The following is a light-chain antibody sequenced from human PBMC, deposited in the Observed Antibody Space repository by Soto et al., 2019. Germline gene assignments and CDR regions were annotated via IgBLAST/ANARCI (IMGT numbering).Light chain of an antibody. CDR1: QSVSSN. Sequence: EIVMTESPATLSVSPGERATLSCRASQSVSSNLAWYQQKPGQAPRLLIYDTSTRATGVPARFSGSGSGTDFTLTITSLEPEDFAVYSCQQRSDWPITFGQGTRLEIK. CDR2: DTS. CDR3: QQRSDWPIT. J-gene: IGKJ5*01. V-gene: IGKV3-11*01.